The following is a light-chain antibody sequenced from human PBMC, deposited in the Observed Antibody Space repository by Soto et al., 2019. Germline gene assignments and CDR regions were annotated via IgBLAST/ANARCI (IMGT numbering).Light chain of an antibody. CDR2: GAS. CDR3: QQYNNWSYT. CDR1: QSVSSN. V-gene: IGKV3-15*01. Sequence: EIVMTQSPATLSVSPGERVTLSCRASQSVSSNLAWYQQKPGQAPRLLIYGASTRATGIPARFSGSGSGTEFTLTISSLQSEDFAVYYCQQYNNWSYTFGQGTKVEIK. J-gene: IGKJ2*01.